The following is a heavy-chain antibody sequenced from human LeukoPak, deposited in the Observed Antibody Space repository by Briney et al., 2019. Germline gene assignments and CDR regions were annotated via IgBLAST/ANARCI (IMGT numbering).Heavy chain of an antibody. CDR3: ARERGGYSYGSRPFDY. Sequence: SQTLSLTCTVSGGSISSGDYYWSWIRQPPGKGLEWIGYIYYSGSTYYNPSLKSRVTISVDTSKNQFSLKLSSVTAADTAVYYCARERGGYSYGSRPFDYWGQATLVTVSS. D-gene: IGHD5-18*01. V-gene: IGHV4-30-4*01. CDR2: IYYSGST. CDR1: GGSISSGDYY. J-gene: IGHJ4*02.